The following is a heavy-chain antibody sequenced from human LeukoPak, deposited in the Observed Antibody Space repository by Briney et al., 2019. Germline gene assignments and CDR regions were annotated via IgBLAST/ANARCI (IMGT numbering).Heavy chain of an antibody. Sequence: GGSLRLSCAASGFTFSWYWMHWVRRVPGKGLVWVSRINSDGSGTIYADSVKGRFTTSRDNAKNTLYLQMNSLRADDTAVYYCARGYYGGHTGDYWGQGTLVTVSS. D-gene: IGHD4-23*01. CDR2: INSDGSGT. V-gene: IGHV3-74*01. CDR1: GFTFSWYW. J-gene: IGHJ4*02. CDR3: ARGYYGGHTGDY.